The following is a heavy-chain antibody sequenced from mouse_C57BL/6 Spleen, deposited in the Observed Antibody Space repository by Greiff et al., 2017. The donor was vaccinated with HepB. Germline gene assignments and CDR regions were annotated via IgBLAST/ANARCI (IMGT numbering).Heavy chain of an antibody. Sequence: QVQLKESGAELARPGASVKLSCKASGYTFTSYGISWVKQRTGQGLEWIGEIYPRSGNTYYNEKFKGKATLTADKSSSTAYMELRSLTSEDSAVYFCARAGEFIWYFDVWGTGTTVTVSS. CDR2: IYPRSGNT. CDR3: ARAGEFIWYFDV. CDR1: GYTFTSYG. V-gene: IGHV1-81*01. J-gene: IGHJ1*03. D-gene: IGHD1-1*01.